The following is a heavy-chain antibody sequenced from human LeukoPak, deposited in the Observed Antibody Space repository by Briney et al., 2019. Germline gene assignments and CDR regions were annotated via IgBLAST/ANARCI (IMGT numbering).Heavy chain of an antibody. CDR2: ISGSGGTT. J-gene: IGHJ4*02. CDR1: GASISNYY. Sequence: ETLSLTCTVSGASISNYYWSWVRQAPGKGLEWVSGISGSGGTTYYADSVKGRFTISRDNPENTLYLQMNSLRAEDTAVYFCAKVYCSPSNCQLVDYWGQGTLVTVSS. V-gene: IGHV3-23*01. D-gene: IGHD4-11*01. CDR3: AKVYCSPSNCQLVDY.